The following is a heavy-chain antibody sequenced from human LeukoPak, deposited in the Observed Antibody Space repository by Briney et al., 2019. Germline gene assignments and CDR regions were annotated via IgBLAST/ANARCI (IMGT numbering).Heavy chain of an antibody. CDR3: ARGGEYCSGGSCYYYYYYMDV. CDR1: GGSFSGYY. CDR2: INHSGST. V-gene: IGHV4-34*01. D-gene: IGHD2-15*01. J-gene: IGHJ6*03. Sequence: SETLSLTCAVYGGSFSGYYWSWIRQPPGKGLEWIGEINHSGSTNYNPSLKSRVTISVDTSKNQFSLKLSSVTAADTAVYYCARGGEYCSGGSCYYYYYYMDVWGKGTTVTVSS.